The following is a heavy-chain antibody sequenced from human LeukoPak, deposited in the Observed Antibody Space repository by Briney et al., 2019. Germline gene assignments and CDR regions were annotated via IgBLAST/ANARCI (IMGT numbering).Heavy chain of an antibody. J-gene: IGHJ5*02. CDR3: ARLPAYCSSTICYVGWFDP. CDR1: GGSISSYY. D-gene: IGHD2-2*01. V-gene: IGHV4-59*08. CDR2: IYYSGST. Sequence: SETRSLTCTVSGGSISSYYWSWIRQPPGKGLEWIGYIYYSGSTNYNPSLKSRVTISVDTSKNQFSLKLSSVTAADTAVYYCARLPAYCSSTICYVGWFDPWGQGTLVTVSS.